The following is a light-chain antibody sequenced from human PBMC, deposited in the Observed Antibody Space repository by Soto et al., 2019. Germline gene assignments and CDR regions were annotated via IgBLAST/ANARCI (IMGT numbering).Light chain of an antibody. V-gene: IGKV3D-15*01. Sequence: EIVMTQSPATLSLSPGERATLSCRASQSVGKYLVWYQQKPGQAPRLLIYDASNRATGIPARFSGSGSGTDFTLTIRSLQSEDFAVYYCQQYDNWPLTVGGGTKVDIK. CDR1: QSVGKY. CDR3: QQYDNWPLT. CDR2: DAS. J-gene: IGKJ4*01.